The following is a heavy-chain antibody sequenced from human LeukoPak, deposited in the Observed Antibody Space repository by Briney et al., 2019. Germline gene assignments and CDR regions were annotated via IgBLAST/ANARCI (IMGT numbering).Heavy chain of an antibody. CDR3: ARALYSSSIRFYYYMDV. Sequence: ASVKVSCKASGYTFTSYDINWVRQATGQGLEWMGWMNPNSGNTGYAQKFQGRVTMTRKTSISTAYMELSSLRSEDTAVYYCARALYSSSIRFYYYMDVWGKGTTVTVSS. CDR2: MNPNSGNT. V-gene: IGHV1-8*01. J-gene: IGHJ6*03. CDR1: GYTFTSYD. D-gene: IGHD6-6*01.